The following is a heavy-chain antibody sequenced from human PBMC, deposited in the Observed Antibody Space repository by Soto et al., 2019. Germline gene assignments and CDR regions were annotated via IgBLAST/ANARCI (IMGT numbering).Heavy chain of an antibody. CDR1: DLPFNIYN. CDR3: ARDPVTAD. CDR2: IKGDGSDP. V-gene: IGHV3-7*03. Sequence: EVHLVESGGGLVQPGGSLRPPLPASDLPFNIYNLSWVGQAQGKGWRWVGKIKGDGSDPHYVDSVKGRFTISRDNAENSIYLQMNNLRAEDTAMYYCARDPVTADWGQGTLVTVSS. J-gene: IGHJ4*02.